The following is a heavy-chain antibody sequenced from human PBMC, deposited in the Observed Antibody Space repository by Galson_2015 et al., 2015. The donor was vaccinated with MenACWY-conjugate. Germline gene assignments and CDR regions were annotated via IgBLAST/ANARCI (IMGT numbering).Heavy chain of an antibody. Sequence: SLRLSCAASGFTFSNYDMHWVRDARGKGLEWVSGISTGGDTYYSGSCKVRFTISRENAKNSLYLQMDSLRPGDTAIYYCVRGFLSRDKWNGLGLDVWCNGTTAGVSS. D-gene: IGHD1-20*01. J-gene: IGHJ6*04. CDR3: VRGFLSRDKWNGLGLDV. CDR1: GFTFSNYD. V-gene: IGHV3-13*01. CDR2: ISTGGDT.